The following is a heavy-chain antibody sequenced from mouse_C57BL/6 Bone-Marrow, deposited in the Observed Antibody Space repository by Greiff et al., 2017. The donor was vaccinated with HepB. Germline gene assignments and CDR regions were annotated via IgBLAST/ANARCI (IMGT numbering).Heavy chain of an antibody. CDR1: GYSITSGYY. CDR3: ARERYDYDYAMDY. Sequence: EVQLQESGPGLVKPSQSLSLTCSVTGYSITSGYYWNWIRQFPGNKLEWMGYISYDGSNNYNPSLKNRISITRDTSKNQFFLKLNSVTTEDTATYYCARERYDYDYAMDYWGQGTSVTVSS. CDR2: ISYDGSN. D-gene: IGHD2-4*01. V-gene: IGHV3-6*01. J-gene: IGHJ4*01.